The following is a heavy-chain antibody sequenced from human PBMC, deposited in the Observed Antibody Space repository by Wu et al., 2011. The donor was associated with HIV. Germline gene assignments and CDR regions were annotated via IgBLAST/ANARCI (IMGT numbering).Heavy chain of an antibody. J-gene: IGHJ6*03. V-gene: IGHV1-46*01. D-gene: IGHD3-10*01. CDR3: ARVVRSSGTFYYYYYYIDV. CDR1: GYTFIGYY. CDR2: INPNNGRA. Sequence: QVQLVQSGTEVKKPGASVRVSCEASGYTFIGYYIHWVRQAPGQGLEWMGIINPNNGRATYAQKFQGRVTMTRDTSTSTVYMDLSSLRSEDTAVYYCARVVRSSGTFYYYYYYIDVWGKGTTVTVSS.